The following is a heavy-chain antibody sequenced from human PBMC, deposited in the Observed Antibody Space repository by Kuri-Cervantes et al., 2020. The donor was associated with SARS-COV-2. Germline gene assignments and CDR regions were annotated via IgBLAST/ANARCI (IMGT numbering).Heavy chain of an antibody. Sequence: SGPTLVKPTQTLTLTCTFPGFSLSTSGMCVSWIRQPPGKGLEWIGYIYYSGSTDYNPSLKSRVTISVDTSKNQFSLKLSSVTAADTAVYYCARLRGGPWWFDPWGQGTLVTVSS. D-gene: IGHD2-15*01. J-gene: IGHJ5*02. CDR2: IYYSGST. CDR1: GFSLSTSGMC. V-gene: IGHV4-61*08. CDR3: ARLRGGPWWFDP.